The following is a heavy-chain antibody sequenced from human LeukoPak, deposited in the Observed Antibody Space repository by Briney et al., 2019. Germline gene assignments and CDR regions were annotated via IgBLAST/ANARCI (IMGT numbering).Heavy chain of an antibody. V-gene: IGHV1-69*13. CDR2: IIPIFGTA. CDR1: GCTFSSYA. D-gene: IGHD2-21*02. CDR3: ARARTAVPLNYFDY. Sequence: SVKVSCKASGCTFSSYAISWVRQAPGQGLEWMGGIIPIFGTANYAQKFQGRVTITADESTSTAYMELSSLRSEDTAVYYCARARTAVPLNYFDYWGQGTLVTVSS. J-gene: IGHJ4*02.